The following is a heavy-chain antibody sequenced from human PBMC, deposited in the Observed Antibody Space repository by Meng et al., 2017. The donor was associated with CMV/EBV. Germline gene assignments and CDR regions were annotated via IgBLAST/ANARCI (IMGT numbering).Heavy chain of an antibody. CDR1: GGSISSSRYY. CDR3: ARDSAVAGVVDY. Sequence: QLQLQASGPVLVKPSETLSLTCTVSGGSISSSRYYWGWIRQPPGKGLEWIGSIYYSGSTYYNPSLKSRVTISVDTSKNQFSLKLSSVTAADTAVYYCARDSAVAGVVDYWGQGTLVTVSS. J-gene: IGHJ4*02. CDR2: IYYSGST. D-gene: IGHD6-19*01. V-gene: IGHV4-39*07.